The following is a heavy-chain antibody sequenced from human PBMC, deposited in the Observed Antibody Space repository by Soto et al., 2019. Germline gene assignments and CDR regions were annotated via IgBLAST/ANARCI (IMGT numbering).Heavy chain of an antibody. CDR1: GGTFSTSS. CDR2: ILPVFGTA. D-gene: IGHD4-17*01. J-gene: IGHJ3*02. CDR3: ARGHEYGGNSDAFDI. V-gene: IGHV1-69*14. Sequence: QVHLVQSGAEVKKPGSSVKVSCKASGGTFSTSSINWLRQAPGQRPEWMGNILPVFGTADYAQKFRDRVTITADKSPNTAYMELRGLFSEDAAVYYCARGHEYGGNSDAFDIWGQGTVVTVSS.